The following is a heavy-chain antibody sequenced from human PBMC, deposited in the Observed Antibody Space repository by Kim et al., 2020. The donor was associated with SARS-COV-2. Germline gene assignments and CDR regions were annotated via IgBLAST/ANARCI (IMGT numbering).Heavy chain of an antibody. D-gene: IGHD3-22*01. V-gene: IGHV4-39*01. CDR2: IYYSGST. CDR3: ARHSPNYYDSSGYYSDAFDI. CDR1: GGSISSSSYY. Sequence: SETLSLTCTVSGGSISSSSYYWGWIRQPPGKGLEWIGSIYYSGSTYYNPSLKSRVTISVDTSKNQFSLKLSSVTAADTAVYYCARHSPNYYDSSGYYSDAFDIWGKGQWSPSLQ. J-gene: IGHJ3*02.